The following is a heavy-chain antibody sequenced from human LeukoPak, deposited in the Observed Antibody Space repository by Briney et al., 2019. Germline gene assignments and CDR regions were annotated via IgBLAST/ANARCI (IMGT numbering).Heavy chain of an antibody. CDR2: INHSGST. V-gene: IGHV4-34*01. D-gene: IGHD6-19*01. J-gene: IGHJ4*02. Sequence: PSEALSLTCAVYGGSFSGYYWSWIRQPPGKGLEWIGEINHSGSTNYNPSLKSRVTVSVDKSKNQFSLKLSSVTAADTAVYYCASSPAVAGGYYFDYWGQGTLVTVSS. CDR1: GGSFSGYY. CDR3: ASSPAVAGGYYFDY.